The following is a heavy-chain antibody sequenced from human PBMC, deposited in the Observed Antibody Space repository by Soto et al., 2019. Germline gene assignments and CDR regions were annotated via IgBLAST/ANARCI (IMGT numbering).Heavy chain of an antibody. J-gene: IGHJ6*02. V-gene: IGHV4-59*08. Sequence: QVQLQESGPGLVKPSETLSLTCTVSGGSISSYYWSWIRQPPGKGLECIGYIYYSGSTNYNPSLKSRVTISVDTSKNQFSLKLSSVTAADTAVYYCARTYYYDSSGYPLYYYYGMDVWGQGTTVTVSS. D-gene: IGHD3-22*01. CDR2: IYYSGST. CDR1: GGSISSYY. CDR3: ARTYYYDSSGYPLYYYYGMDV.